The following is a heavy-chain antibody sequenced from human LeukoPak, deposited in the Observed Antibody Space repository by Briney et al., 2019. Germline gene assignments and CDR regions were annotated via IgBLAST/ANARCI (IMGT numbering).Heavy chain of an antibody. CDR1: GFTFSSYS. Sequence: GGSLRLSCAASGFTFSSYSMNWVRQAPGKGLEWVAVISYDGSNKYYADSVKGRFTISRDNSKNTLYLQMNSLRAEDTAVYYCAKDTRGAFDIWGQGTMVTVSS. V-gene: IGHV3-30*18. J-gene: IGHJ3*02. CDR2: ISYDGSNK. CDR3: AKDTRGAFDI. D-gene: IGHD3-10*01.